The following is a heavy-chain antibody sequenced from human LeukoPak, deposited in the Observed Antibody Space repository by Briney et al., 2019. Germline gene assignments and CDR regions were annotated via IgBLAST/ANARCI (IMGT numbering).Heavy chain of an antibody. J-gene: IGHJ4*02. Sequence: ASVKVSCKASGYTFTNNFMHWVRQAPGQGLEWMGIINPSGDNTWYAQKFQGRVTITADKSTSTAYMELSSLRSEDTAVYYCASAKNYYDSSGYYSSWGQGTLVTVSS. CDR2: INPSGDNT. V-gene: IGHV1-46*01. CDR3: ASAKNYYDSSGYYSS. CDR1: GYTFTNNF. D-gene: IGHD3-22*01.